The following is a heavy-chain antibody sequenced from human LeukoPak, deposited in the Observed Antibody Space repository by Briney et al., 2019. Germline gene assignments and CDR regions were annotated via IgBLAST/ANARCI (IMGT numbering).Heavy chain of an antibody. V-gene: IGHV3-7*01. J-gene: IGHJ6*03. CDR3: AKDYGRYCSSTSCWFYYYMDV. D-gene: IGHD2-2*01. CDR1: GFTFSSYW. Sequence: GGSLRLSCAASGFTFSSYWMSWVRQAPGKGLEWVANIKQDGSEKYYVDSVKGRFTISRDNSKNTLYLQMNSLRAEDTAVYYCAKDYGRYCSSTSCWFYYYMDVWGKGTTVTISS. CDR2: IKQDGSEK.